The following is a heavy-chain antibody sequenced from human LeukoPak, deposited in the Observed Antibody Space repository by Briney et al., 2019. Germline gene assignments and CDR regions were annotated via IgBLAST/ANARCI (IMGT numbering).Heavy chain of an antibody. J-gene: IGHJ4*02. CDR2: IYYSGST. CDR3: ARPSKYCSSTSCYYYFDY. CDR1: GGSFSSYY. Sequence: PSETLSLTCAVYGGSFSSYYWGWIRQPPGKGLEWIGSIYYSGSTYYNPSLKSRVTISVDTSKNQFSLKLSSVTAADTAVYYCARPSKYCSSTSCYYYFDYWGQGTLVTVSS. D-gene: IGHD2-2*01. V-gene: IGHV4-39*01.